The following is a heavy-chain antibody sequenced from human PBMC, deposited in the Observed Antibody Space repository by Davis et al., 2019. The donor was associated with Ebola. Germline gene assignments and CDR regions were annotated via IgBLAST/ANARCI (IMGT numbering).Heavy chain of an antibody. CDR1: GFTFSSYG. Sequence: GGSLRLSCGASGFTFSSYGMHWVRQAPGKGLEWVAVIWYDGSNKYYADSVKGQFTISRDNSKNTLYLQMNSLRAEDTAVYYCAREGLGSDRYFDYWGQGTLVTVSS. D-gene: IGHD3-10*01. CDR3: AREGLGSDRYFDY. CDR2: IWYDGSNK. V-gene: IGHV3-33*01. J-gene: IGHJ4*02.